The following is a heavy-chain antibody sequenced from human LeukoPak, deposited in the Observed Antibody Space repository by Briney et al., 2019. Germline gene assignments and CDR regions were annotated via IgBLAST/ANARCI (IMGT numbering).Heavy chain of an antibody. D-gene: IGHD2-15*01. J-gene: IGHJ3*02. CDR2: ISYDGSNK. CDR3: ARPAAATGENDAFDI. Sequence: PGRSLRLSCAASGFTFSSYAMHWVRQAPGKGLEGVAVISYDGSNKYYADSVKGRFTISRDNSKNTLYLQMNSLRAEDTAVYYCARPAAATGENDAFDIWGQGTMVTVSS. V-gene: IGHV3-30*04. CDR1: GFTFSSYA.